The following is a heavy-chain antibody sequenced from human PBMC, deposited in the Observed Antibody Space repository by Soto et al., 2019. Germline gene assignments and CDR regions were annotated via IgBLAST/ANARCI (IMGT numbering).Heavy chain of an antibody. CDR2: VYYTGST. CDR1: GGSISGSY. J-gene: IGHJ4*02. V-gene: IGHV4-59*01. Sequence: SETLSLTCSVSGGSISGSYWSWIRQSPGKGLEWLGYVYYTGSTNYSPSLRSRVSISVDTSKNEFSRRLSSVTAADTAVYFWARRVAVPGAHTDSWSQGTQVTVSS. D-gene: IGHD6-19*01. CDR3: ARRVAVPGAHTDS.